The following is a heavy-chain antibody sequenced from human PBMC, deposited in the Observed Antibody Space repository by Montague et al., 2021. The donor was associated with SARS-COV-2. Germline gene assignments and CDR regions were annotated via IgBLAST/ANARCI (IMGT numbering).Heavy chain of an antibody. Sequence: SETLSLTCGVSGGSISDNNWWSWVRQSPETGLEWIGEISLGGHTDYNPSLKSRATISLDKSKNQFSLKLTSVTAADTAVYYCARDIWEPEVRSRGWFDPWDQGILVTVSS. CDR1: GGSISDNNW. CDR2: ISLGGHT. V-gene: IGHV4/OR15-8*02. CDR3: ARDIWEPEVRSRGWFDP. D-gene: IGHD1-26*01. J-gene: IGHJ5*02.